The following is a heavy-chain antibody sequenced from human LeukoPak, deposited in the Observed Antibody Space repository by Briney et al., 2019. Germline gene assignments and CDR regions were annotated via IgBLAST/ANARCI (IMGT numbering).Heavy chain of an antibody. J-gene: IGHJ4*02. D-gene: IGHD2/OR15-2a*01. Sequence: SETLSLTCTVSGGSISSSDYYGAWIRQPPGKGLEWIGSIYYSGNTYYHPSLRSRVTISVDTSKNQFSLKLSSVTAADTAVYYCASHRRYTTGSEEFDYWGQGALVTVSS. CDR2: IYYSGNT. CDR3: ASHRRYTTGSEEFDY. CDR1: GGSISSSDYY. V-gene: IGHV4-39*01.